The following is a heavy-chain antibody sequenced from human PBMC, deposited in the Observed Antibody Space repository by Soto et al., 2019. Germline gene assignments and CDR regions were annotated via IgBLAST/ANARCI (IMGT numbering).Heavy chain of an antibody. CDR1: GGSISSYY. J-gene: IGHJ5*02. Sequence: SETLSLTCTVSGGSISSYYWSWIRQPPGKGLEWIGYIYYSGSTNYNPSLKSRVTISVDTSKNQFSLKLSSVTAADTAVYYCARGRSANYYGSGSYWFDPWGQGTLVTV. V-gene: IGHV4-59*01. CDR2: IYYSGST. D-gene: IGHD3-10*01. CDR3: ARGRSANYYGSGSYWFDP.